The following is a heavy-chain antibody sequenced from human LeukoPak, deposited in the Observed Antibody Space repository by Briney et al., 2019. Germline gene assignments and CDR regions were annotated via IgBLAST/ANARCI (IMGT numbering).Heavy chain of an antibody. Sequence: ASVKVSCKASGFTFTSSAMQWVRQARGQRLEWIGWIVVGSGNTNYAQKFQERVTITRDMSTSTAYMELSSLRAEDTAVYYCARVGSRTYYYDSSGYYPHWGQGTLVTVSS. V-gene: IGHV1-58*02. D-gene: IGHD3-22*01. CDR1: GFTFTSSA. CDR2: IVVGSGNT. CDR3: ARVGSRTYYYDSSGYYPH. J-gene: IGHJ4*02.